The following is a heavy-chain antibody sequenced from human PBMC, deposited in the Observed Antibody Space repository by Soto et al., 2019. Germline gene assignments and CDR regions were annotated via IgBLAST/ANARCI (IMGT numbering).Heavy chain of an antibody. V-gene: IGHV3-23*01. D-gene: IGHD6-13*01. CDR3: AKDLLAAAACLDY. CDR2: ISGSGGST. J-gene: IGHJ4*02. CDR1: GFTFSSYA. Sequence: EVQLLESGGGLVQPGGSLRLSCAASGFTFSSYAMSWVRQAPGKGLEWVSAISGSGGSTYYADSVKGRFTISRDNSKNALYLKRNSLRAEDTAVYYCAKDLLAAAACLDYWGQGTLLTDSS.